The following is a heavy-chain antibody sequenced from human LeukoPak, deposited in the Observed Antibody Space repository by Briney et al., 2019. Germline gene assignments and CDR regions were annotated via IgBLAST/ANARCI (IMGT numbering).Heavy chain of an antibody. J-gene: IGHJ4*02. D-gene: IGHD4-23*01. CDR2: IRGSGGPT. CDR3: ARTTVVTLIDY. CDR1: GFTFTSYA. Sequence: GGSLRLSCAASGFTFTSYAMSWVRQAPGKGLECVSVIRGSGGPTYYADSVKGRFTISRDNSKNTLYLQMNSLRAEDTAVYYCARTTVVTLIDYWGQGTLVTVSS. V-gene: IGHV3-23*01.